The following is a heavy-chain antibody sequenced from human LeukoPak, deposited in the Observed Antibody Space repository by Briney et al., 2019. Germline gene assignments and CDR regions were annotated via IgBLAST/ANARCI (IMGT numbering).Heavy chain of an antibody. CDR1: GYTFTSYD. CDR2: ISAYNGNT. Sequence: ASVTVSCKASGYTFTSYDINWVRQAPGQGLEWMGWISAYNGNTDYAQNLQGRVTMTTDTSTSTAYMELRSLRSDDTAVYFCARDYSGSPDYWGQGTLVTVSS. J-gene: IGHJ4*02. V-gene: IGHV1-18*01. CDR3: ARDYSGSPDY. D-gene: IGHD1-26*01.